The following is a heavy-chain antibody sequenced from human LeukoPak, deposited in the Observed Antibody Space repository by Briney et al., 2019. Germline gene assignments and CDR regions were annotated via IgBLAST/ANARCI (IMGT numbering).Heavy chain of an antibody. J-gene: IGHJ4*02. CDR2: IHYSGST. D-gene: IGHD6-19*01. V-gene: IGHV4-39*01. Sequence: SETLSLTCTVSGGSISTYSYNLGWVRQPPGKGLEWIGSIHYSGSTYYNPSLKNRVTISVDTSKNQFSLGLNSLTAADTAVDYCSGRVGESGGWYFDYWGQGTLVTVSS. CDR1: GGSISTYSYN. CDR3: SGRVGESGGWYFDY.